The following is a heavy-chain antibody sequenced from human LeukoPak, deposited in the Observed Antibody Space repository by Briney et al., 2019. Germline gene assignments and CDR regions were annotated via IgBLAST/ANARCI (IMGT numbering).Heavy chain of an antibody. CDR1: GGSISSTSYY. CDR3: ARRVGRGYSYGPNYFFDY. J-gene: IGHJ4*02. Sequence: PSETLSLTCAVSGGSISSTSYYWGWIRQPPGKGVVWIGRLYYSGITYYYPSLKSRVARSVDTSKNQFFLKVTSVTAADTAVFYCARRVGRGYSYGPNYFFDYWGQGTLVTVSS. V-gene: IGHV4-39*01. D-gene: IGHD5-18*01. CDR2: LYYSGIT.